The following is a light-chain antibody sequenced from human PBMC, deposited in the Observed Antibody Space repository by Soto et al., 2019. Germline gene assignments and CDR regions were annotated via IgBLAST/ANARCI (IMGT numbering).Light chain of an antibody. CDR2: EVS. CDR1: SSDVGSYNR. CDR3: SSYTSSSTLV. J-gene: IGLJ2*01. V-gene: IGLV2-18*02. Sequence: QSALTQPPSVPGSPGQSVTISCTGTSSDVGSYNRVSWYQQSPGTAPKLMIYEVSDRPSGVPDRFSGSKSGNTASLTISGLQAEDEAEYYCSSYTSSSTLVFGGGTKVTVL.